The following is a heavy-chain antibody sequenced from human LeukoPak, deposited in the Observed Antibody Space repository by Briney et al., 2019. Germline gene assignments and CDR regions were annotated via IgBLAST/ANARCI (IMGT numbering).Heavy chain of an antibody. V-gene: IGHV4-4*09. Sequence: SETLSLTCTVSGGSISSYYWSWIRLPPGKGLECIGYIYASGSTNYNPSLKSRVTISVDTSRSQISLKLNSVTAADTAVYYCAGSGSYHGGGDYWGQGTLVTISS. D-gene: IGHD1-26*01. CDR3: AGSGSYHGGGDY. CDR2: IYASGST. J-gene: IGHJ4*02. CDR1: GGSISSYY.